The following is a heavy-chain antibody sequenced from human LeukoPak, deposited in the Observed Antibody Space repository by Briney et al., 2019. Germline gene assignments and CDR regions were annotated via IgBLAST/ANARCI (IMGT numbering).Heavy chain of an antibody. D-gene: IGHD3-22*01. Sequence: SQTLSLTCTVSGGSISSGGYYWSWIRQHPGKGLEWIGYIYYSGSTYYNPSLKSRVTISVDTSKNQFPLKLSSVTAADTAVYYCARGGNYYDSKTDAFDTWGQGTMVTVSS. J-gene: IGHJ3*02. V-gene: IGHV4-31*03. CDR3: ARGGNYYDSKTDAFDT. CDR2: IYYSGST. CDR1: GGSISSGGYY.